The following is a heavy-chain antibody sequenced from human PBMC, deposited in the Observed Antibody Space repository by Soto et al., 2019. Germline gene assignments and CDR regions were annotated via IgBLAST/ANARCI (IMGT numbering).Heavy chain of an antibody. Sequence: VGSLRLSCAASGFTFSSYAMSWVRQAPGKGLEWVSAISGSGGSTYYADSVKGRFTISRDNSKNTLYLQMNSLRAEDTAVYYCAKDRIITMVRGVIRVDAFDIWGQGTMVTVSS. D-gene: IGHD3-10*01. CDR3: AKDRIITMVRGVIRVDAFDI. CDR1: GFTFSSYA. J-gene: IGHJ3*02. CDR2: ISGSGGST. V-gene: IGHV3-23*01.